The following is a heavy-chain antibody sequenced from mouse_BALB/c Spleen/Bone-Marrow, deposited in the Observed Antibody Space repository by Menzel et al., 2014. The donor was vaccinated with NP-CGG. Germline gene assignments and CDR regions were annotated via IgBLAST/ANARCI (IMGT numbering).Heavy chain of an antibody. Sequence: VQLQQFGAELVRPGASVKLSCKASGYTFTSYWINWVKQRPGQGLEWIGNIYPSDSYTNYNQKFKDKATLTVDKSSSTAYMQLSSPTSEDSAVYYCTRSYGSSYEYYFDYWGQGTTLTVSP. D-gene: IGHD1-1*01. J-gene: IGHJ2*01. CDR1: GYTFTSYW. CDR2: IYPSDSYT. CDR3: TRSYGSSYEYYFDY. V-gene: IGHV1-69*02.